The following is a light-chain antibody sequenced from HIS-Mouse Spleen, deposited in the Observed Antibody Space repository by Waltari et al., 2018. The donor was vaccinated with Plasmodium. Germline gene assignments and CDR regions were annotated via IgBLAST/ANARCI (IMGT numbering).Light chain of an antibody. CDR3: QQYGSSPYT. J-gene: IGKJ2*01. CDR1: QSVSSSY. CDR2: GAS. Sequence: DIVLTQSPGTLSLSSGERDTLPCRASQSVSSSYLAWYQQKPGQAPRLLIYGASSRATGIPDRFSGSGSGTDFTLTISRLEPEDFAVYYCQQYGSSPYTFGQGTKLEIK. V-gene: IGKV3-20*01.